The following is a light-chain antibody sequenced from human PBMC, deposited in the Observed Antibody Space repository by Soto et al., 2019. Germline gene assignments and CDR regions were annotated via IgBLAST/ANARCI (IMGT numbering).Light chain of an antibody. CDR2: DVS. Sequence: QSALAQPASVSGSPGQSITISCTGTSSDFGGYNYVSWYQQHPGRAPKVLIYDVSNRPAGVSDRFSGSRSGNTASLTISGLHSEDEADYYCCSYTSSNSLVFGTGTKVT. J-gene: IGLJ1*01. CDR1: SSDFGGYNY. CDR3: CSYTSSNSLV. V-gene: IGLV2-14*01.